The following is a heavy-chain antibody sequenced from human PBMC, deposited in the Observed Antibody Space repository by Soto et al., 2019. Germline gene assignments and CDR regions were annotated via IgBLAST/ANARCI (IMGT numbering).Heavy chain of an antibody. CDR2: ISGNDGKT. Sequence: QVQLVQSGAEVKKPGASVKVSCKASGYRFTNHGISWVRQAPGQGLEWMGWISGNDGKTKYARKFQGRVTMTTDTSMSTAYMEMNSLRHDDTAVYYCARDFYPLAYYFDYWGQGTLVTVSS. CDR1: GYRFTNHG. J-gene: IGHJ4*02. V-gene: IGHV1-18*01. CDR3: ARDFYPLAYYFDY.